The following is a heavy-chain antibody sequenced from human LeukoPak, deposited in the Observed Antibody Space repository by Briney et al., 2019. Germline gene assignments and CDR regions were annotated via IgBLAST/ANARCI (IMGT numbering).Heavy chain of an antibody. V-gene: IGHV4-59*08. CDR3: ARVQGLGVVLDY. J-gene: IGHJ4*02. D-gene: IGHD6-6*01. CDR1: GGSISSYY. Sequence: SETLSLTCTVSGGSISSYYGSWIRQPPGKGLEWIGSIYHSGSTHYNPSLKRRVTISVDTSKNQFSLKLSSVTAADTAVYYCARVQGLGVVLDYWGQGTLVTVSS. CDR2: IYHSGST.